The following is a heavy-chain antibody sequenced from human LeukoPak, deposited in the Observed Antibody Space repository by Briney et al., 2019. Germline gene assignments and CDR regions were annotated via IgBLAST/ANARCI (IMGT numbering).Heavy chain of an antibody. CDR1: GFTFSSSS. CDR2: ISPSSSYI. V-gene: IGHV3-21*06. Sequence: GGSLRLSCAASGFTFSSSSMNWVRQAPGKGLGFVSPISPSSSYIYYADSVKGRFTISRDDAKNSLFLQMNRLRAEDTAVYYCAREGGYCSGGSCRFFDYWGQGTLVTVSS. D-gene: IGHD2-15*01. J-gene: IGHJ4*02. CDR3: AREGGYCSGGSCRFFDY.